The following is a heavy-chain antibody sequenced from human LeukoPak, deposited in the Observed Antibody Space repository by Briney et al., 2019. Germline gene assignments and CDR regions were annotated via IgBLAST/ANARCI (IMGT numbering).Heavy chain of an antibody. CDR1: GYTSTGYY. J-gene: IGHJ3*02. CDR2: INPNSGGT. Sequence: ASVKVSCKASGYTSTGYYMHWVRQAPGQGLEWMGWINPNSGGTNYAQKFQGRVTMTRDTSISTAYMELSRLRSDDTAVYYCARMYYYDSSGYGDDAFDIWGQGTMVTVSS. CDR3: ARMYYYDSSGYGDDAFDI. V-gene: IGHV1-2*02. D-gene: IGHD3-22*01.